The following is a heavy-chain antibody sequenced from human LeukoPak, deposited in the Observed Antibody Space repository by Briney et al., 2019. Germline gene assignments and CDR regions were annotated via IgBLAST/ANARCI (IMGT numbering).Heavy chain of an antibody. J-gene: IGHJ4*02. D-gene: IGHD3-10*01. CDR3: AKGAEWGFGDYGAIDY. Sequence: HPGGSLRLSCAASGFTFSSYGMHWVRQAPGKGLEWVAVISYDGSNKYYADSVKGRFTISRDNSKNTLYLQMSSLRAEDTAVYYCAKGAEWGFGDYGAIDYWGQGTLVTVSS. CDR2: ISYDGSNK. CDR1: GFTFSSYG. V-gene: IGHV3-30*18.